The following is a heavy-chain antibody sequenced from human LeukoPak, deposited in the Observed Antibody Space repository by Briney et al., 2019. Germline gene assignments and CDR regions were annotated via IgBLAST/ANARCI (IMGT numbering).Heavy chain of an antibody. D-gene: IGHD2-8*01. J-gene: IGHJ4*02. CDR3: ARDNGGDC. V-gene: IGHV3-48*03. Sequence: GGSRRLAWAAAGFTFSCYEMNWVRQAAGGGREWVSYISRRGSTIYYADSVKGRFTISRDTAKNSPYMQLNSLRAEDTAVYYCARDNGGDCWGQGTLVTVSS. CDR2: ISRRGSTI. CDR1: GFTFSCYE.